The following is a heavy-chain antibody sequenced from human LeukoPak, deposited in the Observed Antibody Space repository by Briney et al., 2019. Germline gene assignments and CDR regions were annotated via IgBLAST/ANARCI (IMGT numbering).Heavy chain of an antibody. CDR2: INHSGST. V-gene: IGHV4-34*01. CDR1: GGSFSGYY. Sequence: PSETLSLTCAVYGGSFSGYYWSWIRQPPGKGLEWIGEINHSGSTNYNPSLKSRVTISVDTSKNQFSLKLSSVTAADTAVYYCARRSSSSGWYPRWPYNWFDPWGQGTLVTVSS. J-gene: IGHJ5*02. D-gene: IGHD6-19*01. CDR3: ARRSSSSGWYPRWPYNWFDP.